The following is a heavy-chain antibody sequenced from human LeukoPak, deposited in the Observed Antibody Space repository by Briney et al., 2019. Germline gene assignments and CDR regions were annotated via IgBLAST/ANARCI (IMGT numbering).Heavy chain of an antibody. CDR3: AKDFRQFTYYDFWSGYYDFDY. CDR2: INSDGSWT. CDR1: GNYW. D-gene: IGHD3-3*01. V-gene: IGHV3-74*01. J-gene: IGHJ4*02. Sequence: GGSLRLSCAASGNYWMHWVRQAPGKGLVWVSHINSDGSWTSYADSVKGRFTISKDNAKNTVYLQMNSLRAEDTAVYYCAKDFRQFTYYDFWSGYYDFDYWGQGTLVTVSS.